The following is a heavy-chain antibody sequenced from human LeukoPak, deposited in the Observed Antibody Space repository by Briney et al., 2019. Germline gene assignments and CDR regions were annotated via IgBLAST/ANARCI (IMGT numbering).Heavy chain of an antibody. D-gene: IGHD2-15*01. CDR2: ISSDGSGK. J-gene: IGHJ4*02. Sequence: GGSLRLSCAASGFMFSAYGMHWVRQAPGKGLEWVAVISSDGSGKNYADSVKGRFTMSRDNSKNTLYLQMNSLRTEDTAVYYCAKAGDCGGGGCFPNNFNYWGQGTLVTVSS. V-gene: IGHV3-30*18. CDR1: GFMFSAYG. CDR3: AKAGDCGGGGCFPNNFNY.